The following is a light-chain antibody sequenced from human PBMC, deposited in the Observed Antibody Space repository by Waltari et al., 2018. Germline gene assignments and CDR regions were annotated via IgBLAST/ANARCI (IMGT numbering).Light chain of an antibody. J-gene: IGKJ1*01. CDR2: DVS. CDR3: QKYVRLPGT. V-gene: IGKV3-20*01. CDR1: QSIGRS. Sequence: DIVLTQSPRPLSLSPGQRAPPSCRASQSIGRSLVRNQQKPGQAPMLPISDVSRRATGNPDRFSGSGYGTDFSLTISRLEPEDFAVYDGQKYVRLPGTFGQGTTVEIK.